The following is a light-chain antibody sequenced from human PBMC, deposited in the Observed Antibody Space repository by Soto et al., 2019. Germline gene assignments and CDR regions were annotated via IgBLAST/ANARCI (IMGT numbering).Light chain of an antibody. J-gene: IGKJ1*01. CDR2: DAS. Sequence: DIQLTPSPSFLSASVGDRVTITCRASQGISSYLAWYQQKPGKAPKLLIYDASSLESGVPSRFSGSGSGTEFTLTSSSLQPDDFATYYCQQYNSYSPTFGLGPNVVI. V-gene: IGKV1-5*01. CDR1: QGISSY. CDR3: QQYNSYSPT.